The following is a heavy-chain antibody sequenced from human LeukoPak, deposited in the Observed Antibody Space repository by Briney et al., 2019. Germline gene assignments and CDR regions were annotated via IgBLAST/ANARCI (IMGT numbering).Heavy chain of an antibody. Sequence: ASVKVSCKASGYTFTGYYMHWVRQAPGQGLEWMGWINPNSGGTNYAQKFQGRVTMTRDTSISTAYMELSRLRSDDTAVYYCARRPSVAETGFDYWGQGTLVTVSS. CDR2: INPNSGGT. D-gene: IGHD6-19*01. CDR1: GYTFTGYY. V-gene: IGHV1-2*02. CDR3: ARRPSVAETGFDY. J-gene: IGHJ4*02.